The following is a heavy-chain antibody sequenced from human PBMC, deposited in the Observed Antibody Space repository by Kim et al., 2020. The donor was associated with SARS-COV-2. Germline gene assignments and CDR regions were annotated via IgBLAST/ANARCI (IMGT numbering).Heavy chain of an antibody. CDR3: AKDMSGYYDFWSGYSSAFDI. CDR1: GFTFDDYA. CDR2: ISGDGGST. V-gene: IGHV3-43*02. D-gene: IGHD3-3*01. Sequence: GGSLRLSCAASGFTFDDYAMHWVRQAPGKGLEWVSLISGDGGSTYYADSVKGRFTISRDNSKNSLYLQMNSLRTEDTALYYCAKDMSGYYDFWSGYSSAFDIWGQGTMVTVSS. J-gene: IGHJ3*02.